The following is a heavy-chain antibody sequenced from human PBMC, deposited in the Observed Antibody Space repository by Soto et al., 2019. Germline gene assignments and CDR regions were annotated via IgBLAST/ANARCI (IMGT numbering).Heavy chain of an antibody. CDR1: GDTFSSYA. V-gene: IGHV1-69*01. CDR3: ARVGPAHYYDSSGYYSPLDY. J-gene: IGHJ4*02. CDR2: SIPMFGTA. D-gene: IGHD3-22*01. Sequence: QVQLVQSGAEVKKPGSSVKVSCKASGDTFSSYAINWVRQAPGQGLEWMGGSIPMFGTANYAQKFKCRVTITAGERTSTVYMELSSLRSEDTAVYYCARVGPAHYYDSSGYYSPLDYWGQGTLVTVSS.